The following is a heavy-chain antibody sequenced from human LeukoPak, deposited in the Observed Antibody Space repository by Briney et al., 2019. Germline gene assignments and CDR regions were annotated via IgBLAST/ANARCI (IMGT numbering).Heavy chain of an antibody. CDR3: AKRIQSAMATGY. D-gene: IGHD5-18*01. CDR2: ISGSGDYT. J-gene: IGHJ4*02. CDR1: GFTFSGYG. Sequence: GGSLRLSCAASGFTFSGYGMSWVRQAPGKGLEWVSAISGSGDYTYYADSVKGRFTISRDNSKNTLYLQMNSLRAEDTAVYYCAKRIQSAMATGYWGQGTLVTVSS. V-gene: IGHV3-23*01.